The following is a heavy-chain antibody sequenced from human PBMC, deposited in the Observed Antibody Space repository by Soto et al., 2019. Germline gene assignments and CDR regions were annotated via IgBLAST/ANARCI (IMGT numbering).Heavy chain of an antibody. CDR1: GGSISSGDYY. Sequence: PSETLSLTCTVSGGSISSGDYYWSWIRQPPGKGLEWIGSIYYSGSTYYNPSLKSRVTISVDTSKNQFSLKLSSVTAADTAVYYCARHCEGYGDQYYYYYYMDVWGKGTTVTVSS. D-gene: IGHD4-17*01. V-gene: IGHV4-39*01. CDR3: ARHCEGYGDQYYYYYYMDV. J-gene: IGHJ6*03. CDR2: IYYSGST.